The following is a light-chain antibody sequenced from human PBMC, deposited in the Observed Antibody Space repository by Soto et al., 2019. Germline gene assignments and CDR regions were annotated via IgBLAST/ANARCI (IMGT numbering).Light chain of an antibody. J-gene: IGLJ2*01. Sequence: QSALTQPASVSGSPGQSITISCTGTSSDVGGYNSVSWYQQHPGKAPKLMIYDVTNRPSGVSNRFSGSKSGNTASLTISGLQAEDEADYYCSSYTRSSTLYVVFGGGTKLTVL. V-gene: IGLV2-14*03. CDR3: SSYTRSSTLYVV. CDR1: SSDVGGYNS. CDR2: DVT.